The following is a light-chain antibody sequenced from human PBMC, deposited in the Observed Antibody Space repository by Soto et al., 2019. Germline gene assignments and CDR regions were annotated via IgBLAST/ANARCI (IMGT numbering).Light chain of an antibody. CDR3: SSYTSSSTLGVV. V-gene: IGLV2-14*01. J-gene: IGLJ2*01. CDR2: EVS. CDR1: SSDVGGYNY. Sequence: QSALTQPASVSGSPGQSITISRTGTSSDVGGYNYVSWYQQHPGKAPKLMIYEVSNRPSGVSNRFSGSKSGNTASLTISGLQAEDEADYYCSSYTSSSTLGVVFGGGPKLTVL.